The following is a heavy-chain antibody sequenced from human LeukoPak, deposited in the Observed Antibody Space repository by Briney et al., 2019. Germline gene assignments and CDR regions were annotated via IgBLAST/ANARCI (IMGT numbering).Heavy chain of an antibody. Sequence: SETLSLTCAVYGGSFSGYYWSWIRQPPGKGLEWIGEINHSGSTNYNPSLKSRVTISVDKSKNQFSLKLSSVTAADTAVYYCAREVAGLDYWGQGTLVTVSS. CDR2: INHSGST. CDR3: AREVAGLDY. CDR1: GGSFSGYY. D-gene: IGHD6-19*01. V-gene: IGHV4-34*01. J-gene: IGHJ4*02.